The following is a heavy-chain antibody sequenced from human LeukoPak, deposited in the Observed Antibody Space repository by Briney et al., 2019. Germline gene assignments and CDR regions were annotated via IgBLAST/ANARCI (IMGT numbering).Heavy chain of an antibody. CDR2: ISGGGAGT. Sequence: GGSLRLSCAASGFTFSSYAMSWVRQAPGKGLEWVSAISGGGAGTNYADSVKGRFTISRDNSKNTLFLQMNSLRAEDTAVYYCAKALYSSSWFGYYFDYWGQGTLVTVSS. V-gene: IGHV3-23*01. CDR1: GFTFSSYA. CDR3: AKALYSSSWFGYYFDY. J-gene: IGHJ4*02. D-gene: IGHD6-13*01.